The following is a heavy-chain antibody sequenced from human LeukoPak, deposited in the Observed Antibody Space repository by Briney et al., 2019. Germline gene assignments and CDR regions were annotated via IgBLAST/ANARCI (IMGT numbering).Heavy chain of an antibody. CDR1: GGSFSGYY. CDR3: ARVRRDGYNFYFDY. D-gene: IGHD5-24*01. V-gene: IGHV4-34*01. Sequence: PSETLSLTCAVYGGSFSGYYWSWIRQPPGKGLEWIGEINHSGSTNYNPSLKSRVTISVDTSKNQFSLKLSSVTAADTAVYYCARVRRDGYNFYFDYWGQGTLVTVSS. CDR2: INHSGST. J-gene: IGHJ4*02.